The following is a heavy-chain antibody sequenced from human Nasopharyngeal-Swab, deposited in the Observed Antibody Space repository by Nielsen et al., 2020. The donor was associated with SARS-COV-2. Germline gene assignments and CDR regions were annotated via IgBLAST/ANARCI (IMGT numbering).Heavy chain of an antibody. V-gene: IGHV3-23*01. CDR3: AKGVGYGDTGCFDE. CDR1: GFTYSTYA. D-gene: IGHD4-17*01. Sequence: GESLKISCVASGFTYSTYAMNWVRQAPGKGLKWVSGISGSGGNTYYADSVKGRFTISRDNSMETLYLQMNSLRVEDTAVYYCAKGVGYGDTGCFDEWGQGTLVSASS. J-gene: IGHJ4*02. CDR2: ISGSGGNT.